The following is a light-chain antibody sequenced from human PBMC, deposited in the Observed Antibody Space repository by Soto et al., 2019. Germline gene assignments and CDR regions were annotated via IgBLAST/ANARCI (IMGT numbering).Light chain of an antibody. V-gene: IGLV2-11*01. CDR3: CSYAGTYIGYV. CDR2: DVT. J-gene: IGLJ6*01. Sequence: QSVLTQPRSVSGSPGQSVTISCTGTSSDVGGYNYVSWYQQYPGKAPKLIIYDVTKRPSEVPDRFSGSKSGNTASLRISGLQAEDEADYYCCSYAGTYIGYVFGSGTKVTVL. CDR1: SSDVGGYNY.